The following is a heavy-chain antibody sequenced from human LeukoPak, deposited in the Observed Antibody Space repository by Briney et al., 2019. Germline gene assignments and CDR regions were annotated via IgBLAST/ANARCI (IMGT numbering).Heavy chain of an antibody. J-gene: IGHJ4*02. CDR2: ISGSGGTT. CDR1: GFTFTNYV. D-gene: IGHD6-19*01. V-gene: IGHV3-23*01. Sequence: PGGSLRLSCAASGFTFTNYVMSWVRQAPGKGLEWVSAISGSGGTTKYADSVKGRFTISRDNSKNTLYLQMNSLRAEGTAVYYCAKSRSAWYDFDYWGQGTLVTVSS. CDR3: AKSRSAWYDFDY.